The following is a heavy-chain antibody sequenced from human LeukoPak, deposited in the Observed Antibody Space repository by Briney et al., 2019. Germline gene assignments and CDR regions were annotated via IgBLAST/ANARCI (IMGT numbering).Heavy chain of an antibody. CDR2: RKEDGSEK. CDR3: ARDGVVVVAATYDGLDV. J-gene: IGHJ6*02. D-gene: IGHD2-15*01. CDR1: GFTFSSYS. V-gene: IGHV3-7*01. Sequence: GGSLRLSCAASGFTFSSYSMNLVRRAPGKGLEWVANRKEDGSEKNYVDSVKGRFTISRDNAKNSLYLQMNSLRAEDTAVYYCARDGVVVVAATYDGLDVWGQGATVTVSS.